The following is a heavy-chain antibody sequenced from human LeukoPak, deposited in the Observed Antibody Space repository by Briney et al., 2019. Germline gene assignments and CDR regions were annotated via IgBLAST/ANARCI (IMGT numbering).Heavy chain of an antibody. Sequence: SETLSLTCTVSGGSISSSSYYWGWIRQPPGKGLEWIGSSYYSGTTYYNPSLKSRVTISVDTSKNQFSLKLSSVTAADTAVYYCASQDRVGTAKYYLDYWGQGTLVTVSS. D-gene: IGHD1/OR15-1a*01. CDR1: GGSISSSSYY. V-gene: IGHV4-39*01. J-gene: IGHJ4*02. CDR2: SYYSGTT. CDR3: ASQDRVGTAKYYLDY.